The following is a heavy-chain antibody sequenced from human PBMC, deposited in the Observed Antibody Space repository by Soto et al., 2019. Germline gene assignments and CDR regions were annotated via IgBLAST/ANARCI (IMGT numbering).Heavy chain of an antibody. CDR2: MNPNSGDT. CDR1: GYTFTSYD. Sequence: ASVKVSCKASGYTFTSYDINWVRQATGQGLEWMGWMNPNSGDTGYALKFQGRVTMTTDTSTSTAYMELRSLTSDDTAVYYCARARRNFDWLLSDWLDPWGQGTLVTVSS. J-gene: IGHJ5*02. V-gene: IGHV1-8*01. D-gene: IGHD3-9*01. CDR3: ARARRNFDWLLSDWLDP.